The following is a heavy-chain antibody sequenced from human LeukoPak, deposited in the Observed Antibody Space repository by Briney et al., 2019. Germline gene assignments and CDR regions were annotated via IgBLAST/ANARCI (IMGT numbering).Heavy chain of an antibody. CDR2: ISSSSSYI. CDR3: ARGPFDI. V-gene: IGHV3-21*01. CDR1: GFTFSTYS. J-gene: IGHJ3*02. Sequence: GGSLRLSCVVSGFTFSTYSMNWVRQAPGKGLEWVSSISSSSSYIYYADSVKGRFTISRDNSRNTLYLQMDSLSAEDTAVYYCARGPFDIWGQGTMVTVSS.